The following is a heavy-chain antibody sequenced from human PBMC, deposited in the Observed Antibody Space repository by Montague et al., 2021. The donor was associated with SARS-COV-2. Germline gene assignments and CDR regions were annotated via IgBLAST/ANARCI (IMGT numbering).Heavy chain of an antibody. CDR2: IYYSGST. J-gene: IGHJ2*01. V-gene: IGHV4-39*07. CDR1: GGSISSSTYY. Sequence: SETLSLTCTVSGGSISSSTYYWGWIRQPPGKGLEWIGSIYYSGSTFYNPSLKSRVTISVDTSKNQFSLKLTSVTAADTAVYYCASEWGGGLDLYWYFDLWGRGTLVTVSS. CDR3: ASEWGGGLDLYWYFDL. D-gene: IGHD3-16*01.